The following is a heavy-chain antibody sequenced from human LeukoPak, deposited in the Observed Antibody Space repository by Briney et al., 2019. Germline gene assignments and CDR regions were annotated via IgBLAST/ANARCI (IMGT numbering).Heavy chain of an antibody. CDR2: MNPNSGNT. CDR3: ARASSGWPTETFDY. CDR1: GYTFTSYD. J-gene: IGHJ4*02. Sequence: ASVKVSCKASGYTFTSYDINWVRQATGQGLEWMGWMNPNSGNTGYAQKFQGRVTMTRNTSISTAYMELSSLRSEDTAVYYCARASSGWPTETFDYWGQGTLVTVSS. V-gene: IGHV1-8*01. D-gene: IGHD6-19*01.